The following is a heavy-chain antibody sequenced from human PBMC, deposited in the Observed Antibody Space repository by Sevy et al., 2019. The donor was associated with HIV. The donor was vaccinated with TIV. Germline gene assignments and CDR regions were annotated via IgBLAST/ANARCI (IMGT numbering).Heavy chain of an antibody. J-gene: IGHJ3*02. Sequence: GGSLRLSCAASGFTFSSYSMYWVRQAPGKGLEWVACTSTSSSYMYHADSVKGRFTISRDNAKNSLFLQMNSLRAEDTAFYYCARRYCSGGSCWNAFDIWGQGTMVTVSS. D-gene: IGHD2-15*01. CDR2: TSTSSSYM. V-gene: IGHV3-21*04. CDR1: GFTFSSYS. CDR3: ARRYCSGGSCWNAFDI.